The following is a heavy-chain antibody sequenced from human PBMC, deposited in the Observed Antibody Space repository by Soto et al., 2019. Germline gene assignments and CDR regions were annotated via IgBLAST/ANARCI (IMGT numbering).Heavy chain of an antibody. CDR1: GFTFSDYW. V-gene: IGHV3-74*01. Sequence: PVGSLRLSCAASGFTFSDYWMHWVRQAPGKGLVWVSRINSDGTTTNYADSVKGRFTISRDNAKKTVFLQMNSLRAEDTAVYYCTRSLFWNDPDRYWGQGALVTVSS. D-gene: IGHD1-1*01. CDR3: TRSLFWNDPDRY. CDR2: INSDGTTT. J-gene: IGHJ4*02.